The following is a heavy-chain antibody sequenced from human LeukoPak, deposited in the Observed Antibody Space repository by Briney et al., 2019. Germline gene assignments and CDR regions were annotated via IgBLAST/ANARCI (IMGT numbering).Heavy chain of an antibody. CDR3: ARGVAGTYYYYMDV. Sequence: ASVKVSCKASGYTFTSYGISWVRQAPGQGLEWMGWISAYNGNTNYAQKLQGRVTMTTDTSTSTAYMELSRLRSDDTAVYYCARGVAGTYYYYMDVWGKGTTVTVSS. V-gene: IGHV1-18*01. J-gene: IGHJ6*03. CDR1: GYTFTSYG. D-gene: IGHD6-19*01. CDR2: ISAYNGNT.